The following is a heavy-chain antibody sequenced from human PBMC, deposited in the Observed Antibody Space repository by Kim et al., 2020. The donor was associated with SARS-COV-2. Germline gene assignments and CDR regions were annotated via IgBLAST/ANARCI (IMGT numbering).Heavy chain of an antibody. D-gene: IGHD1-26*01. CDR2: MIPIFGTP. Sequence: SVKVSCKASGGTFNSYAFNWLRQAPVQGLEWMGGMIPIFGTPNYAQKFQGRVTITADESTNTVYMELTGLRSEDTAVYYCAREGIVAGFDYWGQGTLVTVSS. CDR3: AREGIVAGFDY. V-gene: IGHV1-69*13. CDR1: GGTFNSYA. J-gene: IGHJ4*02.